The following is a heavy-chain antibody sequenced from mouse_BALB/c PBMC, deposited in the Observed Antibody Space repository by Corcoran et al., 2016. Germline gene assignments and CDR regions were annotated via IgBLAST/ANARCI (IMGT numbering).Heavy chain of an antibody. D-gene: IGHD1-1*02. CDR1: GYTFTSYD. CDR2: IYPGDGST. J-gene: IGHJ4*01. CDR3: ARSGVGPPMDY. Sequence: QVQLQQSGPELVKPVALVKISCKASGYTFTSYDINWVKQRPGQGLEWIGWIYPGDGSTKYNEKFKGKATLTADKSSSTAYMQLSSLTSENSAVYFCARSGVGPPMDYWGQGTSVTVSS. V-gene: IGHV1S56*01.